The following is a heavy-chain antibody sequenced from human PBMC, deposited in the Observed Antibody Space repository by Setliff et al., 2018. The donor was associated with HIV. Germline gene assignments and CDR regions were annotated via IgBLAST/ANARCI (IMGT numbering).Heavy chain of an antibody. D-gene: IGHD3-3*01. CDR2: VYYRGRT. Sequence: SETLSLTCTVSGGSMSSSGPGYYWGWVRQTPGGGLEWIGSVYYRGRTYYNPSLKSRVTISVDTSKNQLSLRLTSMAAADTAMYYCARSQPDTVFGVVTFDCWGQGKMVTVSS. J-gene: IGHJ4*02. V-gene: IGHV4-39*01. CDR1: GGSMSSSGPGYY. CDR3: ARSQPDTVFGVVTFDC.